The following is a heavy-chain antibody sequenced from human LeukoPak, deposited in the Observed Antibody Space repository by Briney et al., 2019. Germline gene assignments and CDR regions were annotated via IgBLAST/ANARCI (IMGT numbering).Heavy chain of an antibody. CDR3: ARDRRSYYIDY. Sequence: NPSETLSLTCIVSGYSINSTYFWAWIRQPPGKGLEWIGNIYHTGRTFYNPSLKGRVTISVDTSKNHFSLKMSSVTAADTAVYYCARDRRSYYIDYWGQGTLVTVSS. J-gene: IGHJ4*02. CDR2: IYHTGRT. CDR1: GYSINSTYF. V-gene: IGHV4-38-2*02. D-gene: IGHD3-10*01.